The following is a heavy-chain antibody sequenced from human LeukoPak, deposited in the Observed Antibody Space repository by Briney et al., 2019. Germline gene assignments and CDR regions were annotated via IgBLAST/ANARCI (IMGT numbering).Heavy chain of an antibody. CDR1: GGTFSSYA. CDR2: IIPILGIA. Sequence: ASVKVSCKASGGTFSSYAISWVRQAPGQGLEWMGRIIPILGIANYAQKFQGRVTITTDESTSTAYMELSSLRSEDTAVYYCASVPGIYCSSTSCYFAYWGQGTLVTVSS. CDR3: ASVPGIYCSSTSCYFAY. D-gene: IGHD2-2*01. V-gene: IGHV1-69*04. J-gene: IGHJ4*02.